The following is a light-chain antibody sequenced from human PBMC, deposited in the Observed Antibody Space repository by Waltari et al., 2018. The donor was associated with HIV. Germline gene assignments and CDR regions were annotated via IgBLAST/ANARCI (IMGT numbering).Light chain of an antibody. V-gene: IGKV3-11*01. CDR3: QQRTNWPPGTT. J-gene: IGKJ4*01. CDR2: DAS. Sequence: DIVFTQSPATLSLSPGERATLSCRASQSVSNYVAWYQQKPSQAPRLLIYDASIRATGIPARFSGSGSGTDFTLTISSLEPEDFAVYYCQQRTNWPPGTTFGGGTKVERK. CDR1: QSVSNY.